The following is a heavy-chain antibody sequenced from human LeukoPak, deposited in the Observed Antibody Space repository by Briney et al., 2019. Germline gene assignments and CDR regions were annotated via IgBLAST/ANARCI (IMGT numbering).Heavy chain of an antibody. D-gene: IGHD3-22*01. Sequence: PGGSLRLSCAASGFTFSSYAMHWVRQAPGKGLEWVAVISYDGSNKYYADSVKGRFTISRDNSKNTLYLQMNSLRAEDTAVYYCARDLYYYDSSGYIDYWGQGTLVTVSS. CDR1: GFTFSSYA. J-gene: IGHJ4*02. CDR2: ISYDGSNK. CDR3: ARDLYYYDSSGYIDY. V-gene: IGHV3-30-3*01.